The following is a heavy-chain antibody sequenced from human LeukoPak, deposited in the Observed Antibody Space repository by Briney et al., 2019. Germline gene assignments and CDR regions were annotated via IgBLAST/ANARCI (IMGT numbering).Heavy chain of an antibody. Sequence: SETLSLTCTVSGGSISSYYWNRIRQPPGEGLEWIGYIYYNGNTNYNPSLKSRVTISVDTSKNQFSLKLSSVTAADTAVYYCAREGAYSGWFDSWGQGTLVTVSS. V-gene: IGHV4-59*01. CDR3: AREGAYSGWFDS. D-gene: IGHD3-16*01. J-gene: IGHJ5*01. CDR2: IYYNGNT. CDR1: GGSISSYY.